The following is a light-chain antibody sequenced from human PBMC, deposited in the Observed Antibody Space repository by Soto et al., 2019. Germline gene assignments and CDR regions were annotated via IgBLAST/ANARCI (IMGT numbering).Light chain of an antibody. Sequence: DIQMTQSPSSLSASVGDRVTITCRASQSIGGYLTWYQQLPGKAHKLLIFAASGLQSGVQSRFSGSGSGTDFTLTIRSLQPEDFATYYCKQSYSSPITFGQGTRLEIK. J-gene: IGKJ5*01. CDR2: AAS. CDR1: QSIGGY. CDR3: KQSYSSPIT. V-gene: IGKV1-39*01.